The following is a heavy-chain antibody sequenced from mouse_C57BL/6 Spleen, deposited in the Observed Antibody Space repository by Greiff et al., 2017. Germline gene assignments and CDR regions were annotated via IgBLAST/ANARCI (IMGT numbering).Heavy chain of an antibody. D-gene: IGHD1-1*02. CDR2: IDPSDSYT. CDR3: ARRLGGNYAMDY. J-gene: IGHJ4*01. CDR1: GYTFTSYW. Sequence: QVQLQQPGAELVKPGASVKLSCKASGYTFTSYWMQWVKQRPGQGLEWIGEIDPSDSYTNYNQKFKGKATLTVDTSSSTAYMQLSSLTSEDSAVYYCARRLGGNYAMDYWGQGTSVTVSS. V-gene: IGHV1-50*01.